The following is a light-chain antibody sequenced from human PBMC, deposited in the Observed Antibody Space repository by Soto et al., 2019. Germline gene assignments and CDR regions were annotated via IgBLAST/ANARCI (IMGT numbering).Light chain of an antibody. Sequence: DIQMTQSPSTLPASVGDRVTIICRASQSISNWLACYQQKPGTAPKLLIYHASNLESGVPSRFSGSGSGTDFTLTISSLQPDDFATYYCHQYQSYSFGQGTKVDIK. CDR2: HAS. CDR3: HQYQSYS. CDR1: QSISNW. V-gene: IGKV1-5*02. J-gene: IGKJ1*01.